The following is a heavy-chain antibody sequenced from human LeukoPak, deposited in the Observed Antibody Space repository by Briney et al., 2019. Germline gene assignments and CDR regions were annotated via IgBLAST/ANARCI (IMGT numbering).Heavy chain of an antibody. D-gene: IGHD7-27*01. CDR3: ARDKNTGGVGDY. Sequence: PGRSLRLSCAASGFTFSSYGMHWVRQAPGKGLEWVAVIWCDGSNKYYADSVKGRFTISRDNSKNTLYLQMNSLRAEDTAVYYCARDKNTGGVGDYWGQGTLVTVSS. V-gene: IGHV3-33*01. CDR2: IWCDGSNK. J-gene: IGHJ4*02. CDR1: GFTFSSYG.